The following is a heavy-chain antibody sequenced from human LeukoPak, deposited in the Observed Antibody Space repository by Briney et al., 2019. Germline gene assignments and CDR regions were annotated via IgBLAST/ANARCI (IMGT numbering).Heavy chain of an antibody. Sequence: PGRSLRLSCAASGFTFDDYAMHWVRQAPGKGLEWVSGISWNSGSIGYADSVKGRFTISRDNAKNSLYLQMNSLRAEDTALYYCANGSQGFDYGGQGTLVTVSS. J-gene: IGHJ4*02. V-gene: IGHV3-9*01. D-gene: IGHD1-26*01. CDR2: ISWNSGSI. CDR3: ANGSQGFDY. CDR1: GFTFDDYA.